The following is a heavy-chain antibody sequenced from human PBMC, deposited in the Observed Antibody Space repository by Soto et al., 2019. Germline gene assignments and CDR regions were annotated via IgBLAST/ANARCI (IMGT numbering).Heavy chain of an antibody. J-gene: IGHJ4*02. D-gene: IGHD3-10*01. CDR1: GFTFSSYS. V-gene: IGHV3-23*01. CDR2: FRAGGDDGTT. CDR3: AKKVNSGSGSQLFDY. Sequence: EVHLLESGGGLVQPGGSLRLYCVASGFTFSSYSMSWVRRAPGKGLEWVSGFRAGGDDGTTHYADSVQGRFTISRDNSKNTAFLQMNSLRAEDTAIYYCAKKVNSGSGSQLFDYFGQGTLVTVSS.